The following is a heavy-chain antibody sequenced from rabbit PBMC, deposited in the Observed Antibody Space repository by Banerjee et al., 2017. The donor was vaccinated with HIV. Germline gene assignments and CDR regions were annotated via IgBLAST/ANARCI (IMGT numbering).Heavy chain of an antibody. J-gene: IGHJ6*01. D-gene: IGHD6-1*01. V-gene: IGHV1S45*01. CDR3: ATDLYYTYGYNGLGL. Sequence: QEQLEESGGDLVKPEGSLTLTCTASGFSFSSSYWICWVRQAPGKGLEWIACSYPGNTYYASWAKGRFTVSRTSSTTVTLQMTSLTAADTATYFCATDLYYTYGYNGLGLWGPGTLVTVS. CDR1: GFSFSSSYW. CDR2: SYPGNT.